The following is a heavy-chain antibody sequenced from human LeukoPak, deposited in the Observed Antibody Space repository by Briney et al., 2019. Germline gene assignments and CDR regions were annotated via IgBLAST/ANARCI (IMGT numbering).Heavy chain of an antibody. D-gene: IGHD3-22*01. CDR1: GYSISSGYY. V-gene: IGHV4-38-2*02. Sequence: SETLSLTCTVSGYSISSGYYWGWIRQPPGKGLEWIGSIYHSGSTYYNPSLKSRVTISVKTSKNQFSLKLSSVTAVDTAVYYCARVTGYMIEDYFDYWGQGTLVTVSS. CDR3: ARVTGYMIEDYFDY. CDR2: IYHSGST. J-gene: IGHJ4*02.